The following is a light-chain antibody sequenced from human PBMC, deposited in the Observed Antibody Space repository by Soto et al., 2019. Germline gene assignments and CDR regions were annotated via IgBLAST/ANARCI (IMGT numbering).Light chain of an antibody. CDR3: QKYNSVPLI. CDR2: AAS. CDR1: QGISTY. V-gene: IGKV1-27*01. J-gene: IGKJ4*01. Sequence: DIQMTQSPSSLSASVRDRVTITCRASQGISTYLAWYQQKPGKVPKLLIYAASTLQSGVPSRFSGCGSGTDFTLTISSLKPEDVATYYCQKYNSVPLIFGGGTKVEIK.